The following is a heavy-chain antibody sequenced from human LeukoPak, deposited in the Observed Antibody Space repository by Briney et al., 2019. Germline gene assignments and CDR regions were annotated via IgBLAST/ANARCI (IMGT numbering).Heavy chain of an antibody. CDR3: ATSGNYYLKY. CDR2: ITSSSTNI. V-gene: IGHV3-48*02. CDR1: GFTFSTYN. D-gene: IGHD1-26*01. Sequence: SGGSLRLSCAASGFTFSTYNMNWVRQAPGKGLEWVSHITSSSTNIYYADSVKGRFTISRDKAKNALSLQMNSLRDEDTAVYYCATSGNYYLKYWGQGTLVTVSS. J-gene: IGHJ4*02.